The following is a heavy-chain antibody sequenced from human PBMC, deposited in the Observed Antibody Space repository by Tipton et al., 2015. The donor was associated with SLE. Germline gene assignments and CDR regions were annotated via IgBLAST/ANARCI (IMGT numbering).Heavy chain of an antibody. CDR2: ISWNSGNV. CDR3: ARDWDHGDSDY. CDR1: GFTFDNYA. Sequence: SLRLSCAASGFTFDNYAMYWVRQAPGKDLEWVSGISWNSGNVDYADSVKGRFTISRDNAKNSLYLQMNSLRAEDTSVYYCARDWDHGDSDYWGQGTLVTVSS. J-gene: IGHJ4*02. V-gene: IGHV3-9*01. D-gene: IGHD4-17*01.